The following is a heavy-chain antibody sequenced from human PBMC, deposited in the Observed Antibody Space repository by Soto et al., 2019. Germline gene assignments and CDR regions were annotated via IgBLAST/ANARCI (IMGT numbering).Heavy chain of an antibody. Sequence: QVQLQESGPGLVKPSETLSLICSVSGDSVSSGNYYWSWMRQPPGKGLELIGYVSNSGNTNYNPSLKSRVTISVDTSKNQFSLKLTSVTAADTAVYHCARTDSRGSWAAWFWGQGILVTVSS. CDR2: VSNSGNT. D-gene: IGHD3-22*01. CDR3: ARTDSRGSWAAWF. J-gene: IGHJ4*02. CDR1: GDSVSSGNYY. V-gene: IGHV4-61*01.